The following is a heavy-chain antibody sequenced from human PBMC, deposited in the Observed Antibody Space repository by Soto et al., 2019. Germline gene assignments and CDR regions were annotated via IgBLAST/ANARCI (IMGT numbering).Heavy chain of an antibody. J-gene: IGHJ4*02. CDR1: GYSFTTYW. Sequence: GESLTIYCKGSGYSFTTYWVSWVRQMPGKGLEWMGRIDPSDSYTNYSPSFQGHVTISADKSISTAYLQWSSLKASDTAMYYCARSGDISGSEYWGQGTLVTVSA. D-gene: IGHD6-19*01. CDR2: IDPSDSYT. CDR3: ARSGDISGSEY. V-gene: IGHV5-10-1*01.